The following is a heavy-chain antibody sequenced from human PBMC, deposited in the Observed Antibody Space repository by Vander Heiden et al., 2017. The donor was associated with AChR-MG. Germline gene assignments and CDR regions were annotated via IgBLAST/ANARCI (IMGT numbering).Heavy chain of an antibody. CDR2: INHSGST. Sequence: QVQLQQWGAGLLQPSETLSLTCAVYGGSFSGYYWSWIRQPPGKGLEWIGEINHSGSTNYNPSLKSRVTISVDTSKNQFSLKLSSVTAADTAVYYCARCWSRNRYVYGRMDVWGKGTTVTVSS. V-gene: IGHV4-34*01. CDR1: GGSFSGYY. J-gene: IGHJ6*03. CDR3: ARCWSRNRYVYGRMDV. D-gene: IGHD5-12*01.